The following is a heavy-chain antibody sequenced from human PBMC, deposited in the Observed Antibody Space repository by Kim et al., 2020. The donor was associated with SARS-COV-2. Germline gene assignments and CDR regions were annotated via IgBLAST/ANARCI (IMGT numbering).Heavy chain of an antibody. Sequence: SETLSLTCTVSGGSISSGSYYWGWIRQPPGKGLEWIGSIHYSGSTHYKLSLKSRVTISVDTSKNQFSLKLSSVTAADTAVYYCARHVRGGIVAMLYYFY. CDR1: GGSISSGSYY. J-gene: IGHJ4*01. CDR2: IHYSGST. V-gene: IGHV4-39*01. D-gene: IGHD5-12*01. CDR3: ARHVRGGIVAMLYYFY.